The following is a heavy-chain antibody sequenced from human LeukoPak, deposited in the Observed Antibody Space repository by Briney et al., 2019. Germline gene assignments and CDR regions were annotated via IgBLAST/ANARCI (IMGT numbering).Heavy chain of an antibody. CDR2: IIPFFGTA. V-gene: IGHV1-69*01. CDR1: GGTFNNYT. CDR3: ARGFGTYYDILTGQFDAFDI. J-gene: IGHJ3*02. Sequence: SVKVSCKASGGTFNNYTISWVRQAPGQGLEWMGGIIPFFGTANYAQKFQGRVTVTADESTTTAYMELSSLRSEDTAVYYCARGFGTYYDILTGQFDAFDIWGQGTMVTVSS. D-gene: IGHD3-9*01.